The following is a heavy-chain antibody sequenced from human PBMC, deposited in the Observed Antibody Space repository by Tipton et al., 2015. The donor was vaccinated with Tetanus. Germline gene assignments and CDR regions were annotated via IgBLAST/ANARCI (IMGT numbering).Heavy chain of an antibody. CDR3: AKGGGGTSSWPFDY. V-gene: IGHV3-21*04. J-gene: IGHJ4*02. CDR2: FNTKSMSI. Sequence: SLRLSCEASGFTLSSYSMNWVRQAPGKGLEWVSSFNTKSMSIYYADSVKGRFTISRDNAKNSLYLQMNSLRAEDTALYYCAKGGGGTSSWPFDYWGQGTLVTVSS. D-gene: IGHD6-13*01. CDR1: GFTLSSYS.